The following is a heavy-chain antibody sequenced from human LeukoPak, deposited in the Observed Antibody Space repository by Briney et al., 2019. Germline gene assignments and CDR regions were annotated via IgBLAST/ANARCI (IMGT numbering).Heavy chain of an antibody. J-gene: IGHJ5*02. V-gene: IGHV3-23*01. D-gene: IGHD6-6*01. Sequence: GGSLRLSCVTSGFTFSTYAFHWVRQAPGKGLEWVSAISGSGGSTYYADSVKGRFTISRDNSKNTLYLQMNSLRAEDTAVYYCAKGSRSIAARPSWFDPWGQGTLVTVSS. CDR2: ISGSGGST. CDR1: GFTFSTYA. CDR3: AKGSRSIAARPSWFDP.